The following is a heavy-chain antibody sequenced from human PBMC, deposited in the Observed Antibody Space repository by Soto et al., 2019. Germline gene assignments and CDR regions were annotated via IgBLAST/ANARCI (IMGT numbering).Heavy chain of an antibody. CDR1: GGPIRSYY. CDR3: ARVARSWRRDGYNYRAFDF. CDR2: IYDSGST. J-gene: IGHJ4*02. V-gene: IGHV4-4*07. Sequence: QVQLQESGPGLVRPSETLSLTCIVSGGPIRSYYWSWIRQPAGEGLEWIGRIYDSGSTNYNPSLKSRVTMSVDTSKNQFSLKLRSVTAADTAVFYCARVARSWRRDGYNYRAFDFWGQGILVTVSS. D-gene: IGHD5-12*01.